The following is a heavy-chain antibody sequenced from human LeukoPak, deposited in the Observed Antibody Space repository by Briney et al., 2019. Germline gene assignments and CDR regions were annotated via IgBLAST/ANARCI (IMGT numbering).Heavy chain of an antibody. CDR2: IYYSGST. Sequence: PSETLSPTCTVSGGSISSSSYYWGWIRQPPGKGLEWIGSIYYSGSTYYNPSLKSRVTISVDTSKNQFSLKLSSVTAADTAVYYCARLPGNYFDYWGQGTLATVSS. V-gene: IGHV4-39*01. J-gene: IGHJ4*02. CDR3: ARLPGNYFDY. CDR1: GGSISSSSYY.